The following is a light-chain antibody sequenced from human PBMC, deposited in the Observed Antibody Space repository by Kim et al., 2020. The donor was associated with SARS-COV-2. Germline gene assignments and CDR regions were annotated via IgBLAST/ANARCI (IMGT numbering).Light chain of an antibody. Sequence: NFMLTQPHSVSESPGKTVTISCTGSSGNIARNYVQWYQQRPGSAPTTIIYKDNERPSGVPDRFSGSIDSSSNSASLTISGLSTEDEADSYCPSYDSDSQVFGGGTQLTVL. CDR2: KDN. J-gene: IGLJ3*02. CDR3: PSYDSDSQV. V-gene: IGLV6-57*02. CDR1: SGNIARNY.